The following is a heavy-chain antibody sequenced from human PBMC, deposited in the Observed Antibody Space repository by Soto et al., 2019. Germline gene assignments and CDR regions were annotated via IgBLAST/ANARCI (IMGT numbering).Heavy chain of an antibody. CDR3: ARDSSMAKGTGNFDY. CDR1: GGHISSDSYY. D-gene: IGHD3-10*01. J-gene: IGHJ4*02. V-gene: IGHV4-31*03. CDR2: IYYSGTT. Sequence: QVQLQESGPGLVKPSQTLSLTCTVSGGHISSDSYYWSWIRQHPGTGREWIGDIYYSGTTYDHPYLSTRVTISVDTSKNQFSLKLSSVTAADTAVYYCARDSSMAKGTGNFDYWGQGTLVTVSS.